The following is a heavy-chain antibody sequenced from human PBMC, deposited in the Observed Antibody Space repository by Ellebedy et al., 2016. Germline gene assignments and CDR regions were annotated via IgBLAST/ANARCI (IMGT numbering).Heavy chain of an antibody. Sequence: SETLSLTCNVSGASISSYYWSWIRQPPGKGLEWIGYMSYSGSTNYNPSLKSRVTISVDTSKSQFSLKLTSVTAADTAVYYCAGYYDAFDVWGQGTMVTVSS. J-gene: IGHJ3*01. CDR2: MSYSGST. CDR3: AGYYDAFDV. V-gene: IGHV4-59*08. D-gene: IGHD2-15*01. CDR1: GASISSYY.